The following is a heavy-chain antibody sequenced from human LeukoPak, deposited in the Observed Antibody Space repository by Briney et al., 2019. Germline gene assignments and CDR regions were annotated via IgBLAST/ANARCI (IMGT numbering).Heavy chain of an antibody. CDR1: GFTFTTYW. CDR2: IGKDGTTT. CDR3: AREGLGSSWYPMPY. V-gene: IGHV3-74*01. D-gene: IGHD6-13*01. Sequence: GSLRLSCAASGFTFTTYWMHWVRQAPGKGLMWVSRIGKDGTTTNYADSVKGRFTIFRDNAKNTLYLQMNSLRAEDTAICYCAREGLGSSWYPMPYWGQGTLVTVSS. J-gene: IGHJ4*02.